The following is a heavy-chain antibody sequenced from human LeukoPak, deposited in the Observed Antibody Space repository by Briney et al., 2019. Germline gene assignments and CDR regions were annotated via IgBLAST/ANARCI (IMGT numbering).Heavy chain of an antibody. CDR1: GGSFSGYY. Sequence: PSETLSLTCAVYGGSFSGYYWSWIRQPPGKGLEWIGEINHSGSTNYNPSLKSRVTISVDTSKNQFSLKLSSVTAADTAVYYCARDKGLSGYDFWSGYSGDGNWFDPWGQGTLVTVSS. V-gene: IGHV4-34*01. D-gene: IGHD3-3*01. J-gene: IGHJ5*02. CDR3: ARDKGLSGYDFWSGYSGDGNWFDP. CDR2: INHSGST.